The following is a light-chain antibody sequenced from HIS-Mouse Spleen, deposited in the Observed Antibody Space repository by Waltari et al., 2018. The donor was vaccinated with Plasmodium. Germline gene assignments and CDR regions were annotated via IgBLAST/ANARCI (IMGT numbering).Light chain of an antibody. CDR3: QQRSNWPLT. CDR1: QSVSSY. CDR2: DAS. Sequence: ELVLTHSPATLSFSPWERATLSCRPSQSVSSYLAWYQQKPGQAPRLLIYDASNRATRIPARFSGSGSGTDFTLTISSLEPEDFAVYYCQQRSNWPLTFGGGTKVESK. J-gene: IGKJ4*01. V-gene: IGKV3-11*01.